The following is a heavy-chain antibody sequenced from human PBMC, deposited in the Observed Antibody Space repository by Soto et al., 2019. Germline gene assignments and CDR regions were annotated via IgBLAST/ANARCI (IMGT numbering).Heavy chain of an antibody. Sequence: GGSLRLSCAASGFTFNDYSMNWVRQAPGKGLEWVSSISSSSTYIYYADSVKGRFTISRDNAKNSLYLQMIGLRAEDTAVYYCARDRKVVPAAAPAYYYGMDVWGQGTTVTVSS. CDR3: ARDRKVVPAAAPAYYYGMDV. CDR2: ISSSSTYI. CDR1: GFTFNDYS. D-gene: IGHD2-2*01. V-gene: IGHV3-21*01. J-gene: IGHJ6*02.